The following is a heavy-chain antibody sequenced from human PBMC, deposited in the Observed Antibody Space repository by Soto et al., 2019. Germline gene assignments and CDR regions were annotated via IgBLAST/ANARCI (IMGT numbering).Heavy chain of an antibody. D-gene: IGHD6-13*01. CDR3: ARAEGIAAAGAYYYYYGMDV. CDR2: IYSGGST. CDR1: GFTVSSNY. J-gene: IGHJ6*02. V-gene: IGHV3-53*01. Sequence: LRLSCAASGFTVSSNYMSWVRQAPGKGLEWVSVIYSGGSTYYADSVKGRFTISRDNSKNTLYLQMNSLRAEDTAVYYCARAEGIAAAGAYYYYYGMDVWGQGTTVTVSS.